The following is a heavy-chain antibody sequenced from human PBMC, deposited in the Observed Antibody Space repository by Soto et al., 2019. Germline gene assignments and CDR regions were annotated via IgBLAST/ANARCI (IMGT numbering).Heavy chain of an antibody. V-gene: IGHV3-7*01. J-gene: IGHJ6*03. CDR1: GFTFRSYW. Sequence: EVQLVESGGGLVQPGGSLRLSCAASGFTFRSYWMSWVRQAPGKGLEWVANIKQDGSEKYYVDSVKGRFTISRDNAKNSLYLQMNSLRAEDTAVYYCARARKGYYYMDVWGKGTTVTVSS. CDR2: IKQDGSEK. CDR3: ARARKGYYYMDV.